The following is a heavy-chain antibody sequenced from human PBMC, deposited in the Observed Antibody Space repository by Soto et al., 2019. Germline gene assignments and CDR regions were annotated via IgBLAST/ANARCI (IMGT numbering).Heavy chain of an antibody. V-gene: IGHV3-23*01. Sequence: EVQLLESEGGLVQPGGSLRLSCAASGFTFDDYAMSWVRQAPGKGLQWVSVISGTGDKIKYAESVKGRFTISRDNSKNTLYLQMNSLRVDDTAVYYCAKDPVRGGSGGSWFDYWGQGTLVTVSS. CDR2: ISGTGDKI. CDR3: AKDPVRGGSGGSWFDY. J-gene: IGHJ4*02. CDR1: GFTFDDYA. D-gene: IGHD2-15*01.